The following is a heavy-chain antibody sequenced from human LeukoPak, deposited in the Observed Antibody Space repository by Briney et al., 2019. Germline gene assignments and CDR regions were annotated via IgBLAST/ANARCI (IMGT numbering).Heavy chain of an antibody. CDR1: GGSISSYY. V-gene: IGHV4-59*01. CDR2: IYYSGST. D-gene: IGHD3-22*01. Sequence: SETLSLTCTVSGGSISSYYWSWIRQPPGKGLEWIGYIYYSGSTNYNPSLKSRVTISVDTSKTQFSLKLSSVTAADTAVYYCARVRYYYDSSGYYETAFDIWGQGTMVTVSS. J-gene: IGHJ3*02. CDR3: ARVRYYYDSSGYYETAFDI.